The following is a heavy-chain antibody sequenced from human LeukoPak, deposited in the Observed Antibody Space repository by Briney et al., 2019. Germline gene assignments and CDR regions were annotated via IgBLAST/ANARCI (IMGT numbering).Heavy chain of an antibody. J-gene: IGHJ4*02. CDR1: GFTIGRSD. CDR2: VYTGGRT. CDR3: VRGHTTATYYFDY. D-gene: IGHD1-1*01. V-gene: IGHV3-53*01. Sequence: GGSLRLSCATSGFTIGRSDMAWVRQAPGKGLEWVSIVYTGGRTFHADSVKGRFTMSRDQSKNTVFLQMNSLRAEDTAVYYCVRGHTTATYYFDYWGQGTLVTVSS.